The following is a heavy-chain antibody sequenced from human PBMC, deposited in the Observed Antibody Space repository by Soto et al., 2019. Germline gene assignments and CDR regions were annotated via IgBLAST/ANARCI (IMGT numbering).Heavy chain of an antibody. CDR3: AGDAAYYYSGVDV. V-gene: IGHV4-4*07. CDR1: GGSISSYY. J-gene: IGHJ6*02. Sequence: SETLSLTCAFSGGSISSYYWSCIRQTAGKGLEWIGRIYPSGNTNYNPSLKSRVTMSIDTSKNQLSLKLRSVTAADTAVYFCAGDAAYYYSGVDVWGQGTEVTVXS. D-gene: IGHD6-25*01. CDR2: IYPSGNT.